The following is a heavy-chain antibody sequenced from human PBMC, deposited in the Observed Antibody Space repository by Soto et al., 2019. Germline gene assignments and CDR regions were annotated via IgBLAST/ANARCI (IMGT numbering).Heavy chain of an antibody. D-gene: IGHD2-2*01. CDR2: IIPIFGTA. Sequence: SVKVSCKASGGTFSSYAISWVRQAPGQGLEWMGGIIPIFGTANYAQKFQGRVTITADESTSTAYMELSSLRSEDTAVYYGARAPPPLGYCSSTSCYLRGMDVWGQRTTVTVSS. CDR3: ARAPPPLGYCSSTSCYLRGMDV. J-gene: IGHJ6*02. CDR1: GGTFSSYA. V-gene: IGHV1-69*13.